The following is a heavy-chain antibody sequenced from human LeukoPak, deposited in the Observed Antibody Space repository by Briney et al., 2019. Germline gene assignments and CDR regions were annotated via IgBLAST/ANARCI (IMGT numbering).Heavy chain of an antibody. Sequence: ASVKVSCKASGYTFTGYYMHWVRQAPGQGLEWMGWTNPNSGGTNYAQKFQGRVTMTRDTSISTAYMELSRLRSDDTAVYYCARGDILTGYYTFFDYWGQGTLVTVSS. CDR1: GYTFTGYY. V-gene: IGHV1-2*02. D-gene: IGHD3-9*01. CDR2: TNPNSGGT. J-gene: IGHJ4*02. CDR3: ARGDILTGYYTFFDY.